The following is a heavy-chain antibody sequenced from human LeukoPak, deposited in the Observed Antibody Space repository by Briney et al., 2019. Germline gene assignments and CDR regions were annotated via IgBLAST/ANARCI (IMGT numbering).Heavy chain of an antibody. J-gene: IGHJ5*02. CDR1: GYTFTGYY. D-gene: IGHD2-15*01. CDR3: ASSRTGYCSGGSCYAWLDP. V-gene: IGHV1-2*02. Sequence: ASVKVSCKASGYTFTGYYMHWVRQAPGQGLELMGWINPNSGGTNYAQKFQGRVTMTRDTSISTAYMKLSRLRSDDTAVYYCASSRTGYCSGGSCYAWLDPWGQGTLVTVSS. CDR2: INPNSGGT.